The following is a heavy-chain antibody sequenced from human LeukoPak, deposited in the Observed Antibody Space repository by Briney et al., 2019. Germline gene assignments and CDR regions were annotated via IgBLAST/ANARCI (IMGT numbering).Heavy chain of an antibody. CDR1: GFTFSDFG. V-gene: IGHV3-48*01. J-gene: IGHJ4*02. D-gene: IGHD5-18*01. Sequence: GGSLRLSCAASGFTFSDFGMTWVRQAPGKGLEWVSYISSSSLSIYYADSVKGRFTISRDNARDSLYLQMNSLRAEDTAMYYCARDATPTQLWFRGSFDYWGLGALVTVAS. CDR2: ISSSSLSI. CDR3: ARDATPTQLWFRGSFDY.